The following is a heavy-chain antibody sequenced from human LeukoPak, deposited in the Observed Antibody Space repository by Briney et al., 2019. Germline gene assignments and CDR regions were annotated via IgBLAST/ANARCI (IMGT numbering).Heavy chain of an antibody. CDR2: IIPIFGTA. CDR3: ARPGRHGSGSSYAFDI. D-gene: IGHD3-10*01. Sequence: ASVKVSCKASGGTFSSYDISWVRQAPGQGLEWMGGIIPIFGTANYAQKFQGRVTITTEESTSTAYMELSSLRSEDTAVYYCARPGRHGSGSSYAFDIWGQGTMVTVSS. V-gene: IGHV1-69*05. CDR1: GGTFSSYD. J-gene: IGHJ3*02.